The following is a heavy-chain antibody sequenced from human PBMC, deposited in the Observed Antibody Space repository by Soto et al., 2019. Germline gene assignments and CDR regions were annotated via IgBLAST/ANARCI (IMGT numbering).Heavy chain of an antibody. Sequence: GGSLRLSCVASGFTFRNHAMSRVRQAPGKGLEWVSHLGGDGSSPLSVDCVRGRFTISRDNSKNTLFLQMNSLRVEVPAAYYWATDAFPFRDKNDGFDMWGRGTMVTVSS. J-gene: IGHJ3*02. CDR2: LGGDGSSP. CDR3: ATDAFPFRDKNDGFDM. V-gene: IGHV3-23*01. CDR1: GFTFRNHA. D-gene: IGHD2-15*01.